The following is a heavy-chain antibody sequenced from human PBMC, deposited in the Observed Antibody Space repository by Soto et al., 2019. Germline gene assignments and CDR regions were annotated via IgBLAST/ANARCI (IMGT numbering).Heavy chain of an antibody. D-gene: IGHD2-15*01. CDR2: ISYDGSNK. J-gene: IGHJ4*02. Sequence: PGGSLRLSCAASGFTFSSYGMHWVRQAPGKGLEWVAVISYDGSNKYYADSVKGRFTISRDNSKNTLYLQMNSLRAEDTAVYYCAKAKSHSLEWVSDYWGQGTLVTVSS. CDR3: AKAKSHSLEWVSDY. CDR1: GFTFSSYG. V-gene: IGHV3-30*18.